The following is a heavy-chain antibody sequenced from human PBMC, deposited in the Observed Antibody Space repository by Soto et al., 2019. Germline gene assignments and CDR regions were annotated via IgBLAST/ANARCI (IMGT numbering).Heavy chain of an antibody. CDR2: IFPNSGAT. D-gene: IGHD3-3*01. CDR1: GYVFTGFY. V-gene: IGHV1-2*02. Sequence: GASVKVSCKASGYVFTGFYLHWVRQAPGQGLEWMGWIFPNSGATNYAQKFQGRVTLTRDTSLSTGYMDLTRLTSDDTAVYYCARGRSLEWNWFDRWGQGTLVTVSS. CDR3: ARGRSLEWNWFDR. J-gene: IGHJ5*02.